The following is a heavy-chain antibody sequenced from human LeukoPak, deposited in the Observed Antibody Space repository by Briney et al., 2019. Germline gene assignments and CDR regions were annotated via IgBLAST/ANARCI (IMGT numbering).Heavy chain of an antibody. V-gene: IGHV1-18*01. CDR1: GYTFVSHG. Sequence: ASVKVSCKAAGYTFVSHGISWVRLAPGQGLEWMGWISSYNGDTKYAQKFQARVTMTTDTSTSTAYMELRTLRSDDTAVYYCARANYNILTGYVAYASDIWGQGTMVAVSS. J-gene: IGHJ3*02. CDR3: ARANYNILTGYVAYASDI. CDR2: ISSYNGDT. D-gene: IGHD3-9*01.